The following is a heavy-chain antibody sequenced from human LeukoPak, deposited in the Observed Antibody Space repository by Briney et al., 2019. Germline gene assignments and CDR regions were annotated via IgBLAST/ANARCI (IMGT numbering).Heavy chain of an antibody. D-gene: IGHD3-16*02. V-gene: IGHV3-53*05. CDR3: AKDTIGGLGELSCDY. CDR1: GFTVSSNY. J-gene: IGHJ4*02. CDR2: IYVGGST. Sequence: GGSLRLSCAASGFTVSSNYMSWVRQAPGKGLEWLSVIYVGGSTYYADSVEGRLTISRDNSKNSLYLQMNSLRTEDTALYYCAKDTIGGLGELSCDYWGQGTLVTVSS.